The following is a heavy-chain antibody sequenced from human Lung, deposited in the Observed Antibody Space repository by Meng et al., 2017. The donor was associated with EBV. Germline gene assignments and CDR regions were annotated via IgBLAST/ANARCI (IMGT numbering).Heavy chain of an antibody. D-gene: IGHD4-23*01. CDR2: INPKTGAT. Sequence: QGEWCQTGAEVKKPGASWKVSCMASGYNFTSLYTRWVRQAPGQGLEWMGWINPKTGATKYEQKFQGWVTMTRDTSISTAYMEVSGLKSDDTAVYYCTRRRWFSDYFDYWGQGTLVTVSS. J-gene: IGHJ4*02. V-gene: IGHV1-2*04. CDR3: TRRRWFSDYFDY. CDR1: GYNFTSLY.